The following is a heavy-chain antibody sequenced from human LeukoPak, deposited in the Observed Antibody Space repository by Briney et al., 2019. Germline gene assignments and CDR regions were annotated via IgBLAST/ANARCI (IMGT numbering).Heavy chain of an antibody. Sequence: SETLSLTCTVSGGSISSYYWSWIRQPPGKGLEWIGYIYYSGSTNYNPSLKSRVTISVDTSKNQFSLKLSSVTAADTAVYYCARHPYYYGSGSAAFFDYWGQGTLVTVSS. J-gene: IGHJ4*02. CDR3: ARHPYYYGSGSAAFFDY. D-gene: IGHD3-10*01. V-gene: IGHV4-59*08. CDR2: IYYSGST. CDR1: GGSISSYY.